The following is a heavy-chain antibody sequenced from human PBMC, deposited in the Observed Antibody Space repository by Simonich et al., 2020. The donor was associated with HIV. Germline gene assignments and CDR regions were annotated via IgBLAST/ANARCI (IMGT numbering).Heavy chain of an antibody. J-gene: IGHJ5*02. CDR1: GGSFSGYY. CDR2: INHSGNT. V-gene: IGHV4-34*01. CDR3: ASHYGGNHLNWFDP. D-gene: IGHD2-15*01. Sequence: QVQLQQWGAGLLKPSETLSLTCAVYGGSFSGYYWSWIRQPPGKGLEWIGEINHSGNTNYTPSLKGRVTISVDTSKNQFSLKLSSVTAADTAVYYCASHYGGNHLNWFDPWGQGTLVTVSS.